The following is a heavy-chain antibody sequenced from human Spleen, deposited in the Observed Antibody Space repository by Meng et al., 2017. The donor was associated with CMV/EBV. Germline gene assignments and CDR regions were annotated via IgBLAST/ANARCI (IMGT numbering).Heavy chain of an antibody. J-gene: IGHJ6*02. V-gene: IGHV3-49*04. D-gene: IGHD3-10*01. CDR3: TRYYGSGSYYYYGMDV. Sequence: GESLKISCAASGFTFSNYWMTWVRQAPGKGLEWVGFIRGKAYGGTTEYAASVKGRFTISRDDSKSIAYLQMNSLKTEDTAVYYCTRYYGSGSYYYYGMDVWGQGTTVTVSS. CDR2: IRGKAYGGTT. CDR1: GFTFSNYW.